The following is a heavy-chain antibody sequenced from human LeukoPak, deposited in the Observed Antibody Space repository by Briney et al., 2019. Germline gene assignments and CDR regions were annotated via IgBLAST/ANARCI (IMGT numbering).Heavy chain of an antibody. J-gene: IGHJ6*03. CDR1: GFTFSNYG. D-gene: IGHD2-2*02. CDR3: AKMGYCSSTSCYTYYYYMDV. V-gene: IGHV3-23*01. CDR2: ISGSGGST. Sequence: GGSLRLSCAASGFTFSNYGMHWVRQAPGKGLEWVSAISGSGGSTYYADSVKGRFTISRDNSKNTLYLQMNSLRAEDTAVYYCAKMGYCSSTSCYTYYYYMDVWGKGTTVTISS.